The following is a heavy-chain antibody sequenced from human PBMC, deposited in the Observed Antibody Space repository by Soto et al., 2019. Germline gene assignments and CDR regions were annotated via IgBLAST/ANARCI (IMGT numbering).Heavy chain of an antibody. V-gene: IGHV1-18*04. CDR1: GYIFSDYG. CDR3: AKRTSGTTWGESDY. D-gene: IGHD4-17*01. J-gene: IGHJ4*02. CDR2: ISGYSGNA. Sequence: QVQVMQSGAEVKKPGDSVKVSCKTSGYIFSDYGINWVRQAPGQGLEWMGWISGYSGNANLAQKFQGRVTMTTDKSTRTAYMELRRLRSDDTDVYYCAKRTSGTTWGESDYWGQGTLGNVSS.